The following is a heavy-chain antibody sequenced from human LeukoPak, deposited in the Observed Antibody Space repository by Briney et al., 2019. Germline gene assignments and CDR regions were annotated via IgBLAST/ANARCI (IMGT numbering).Heavy chain of an antibody. D-gene: IGHD2/OR15-2a*01. Sequence: SETLSLTCTVSGGSISRYYWSWIRQPPGKGLEWIAYISDIGSINYNPSLKSRVTISLDPSKNQFSLKLSSVTAADTAVYYCAGHHPRNTVDFWGQGTLVTVSS. J-gene: IGHJ4*02. CDR3: AGHHPRNTVDF. CDR1: GGSISRYY. CDR2: ISDIGSI. V-gene: IGHV4-59*08.